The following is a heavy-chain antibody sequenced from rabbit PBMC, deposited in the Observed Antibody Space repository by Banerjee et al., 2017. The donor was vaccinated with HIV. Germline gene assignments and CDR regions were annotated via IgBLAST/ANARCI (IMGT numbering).Heavy chain of an antibody. CDR2: IVGGSSGNT. V-gene: IGHV1S45*01. Sequence: QEQLVESGGGLVTLGGSLKLSCKASGIDFSSSYWLCWVRQAPGKGLEWIACIVGGSSGNTYYASWAKGRFTISKTSSTTVTLQMTSLTAADTATYFCARDVGGINYFYFALWGQGTLVTVS. CDR3: ARDVGGINYFYFAL. CDR1: GIDFSSSYW. D-gene: IGHD5-1*01. J-gene: IGHJ4*01.